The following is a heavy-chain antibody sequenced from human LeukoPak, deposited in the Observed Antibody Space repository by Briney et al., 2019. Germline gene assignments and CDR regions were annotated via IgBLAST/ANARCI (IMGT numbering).Heavy chain of an antibody. D-gene: IGHD6-13*01. Sequence: SETLSLTCAVSGGSISGYYWSWIRQPPGKGLEWIGEINHSGSTNYNPSLKSRVTISVDTSKNQFSLKLSSVTAAGTAVYYCAREGRYSSSWYLDYWGQGTLVTVSS. J-gene: IGHJ4*02. CDR2: INHSGST. CDR3: AREGRYSSSWYLDY. CDR1: GGSISGYY. V-gene: IGHV4-34*01.